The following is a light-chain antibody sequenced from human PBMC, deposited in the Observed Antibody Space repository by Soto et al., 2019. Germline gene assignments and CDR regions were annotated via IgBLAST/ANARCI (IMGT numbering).Light chain of an antibody. CDR1: SSDVGAYNC. CDR2: DVS. V-gene: IGLV2-8*01. CDR3: CCYAGSPWV. Sequence: QTVASQPPSAPGSPGQSVTISCTGSSSDVGAYNCVSWYQHLPGKAPKLMIDDVSLRPSGVPDRFSGSKSDYTASLTISGLQAEDEADYYCCCYAGSPWVFGGGTKLTVL. J-gene: IGLJ3*02.